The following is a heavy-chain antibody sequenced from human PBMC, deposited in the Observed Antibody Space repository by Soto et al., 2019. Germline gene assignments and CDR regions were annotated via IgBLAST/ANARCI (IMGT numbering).Heavy chain of an antibody. CDR2: IYYSGST. D-gene: IGHD3-10*02. CDR3: ARFVPGIDY. CDR1: GGSVSSSSYY. V-gene: IGHV4-39*01. J-gene: IGHJ4*02. Sequence: PSETLSLTCTVSGGSVSSSSYYWGWIRQPPGKGLEWIGSIYYSGSTYYNPSLKSRVTISVDTSKNQFSLKLSSVTAADTAVYYCARFVPGIDYWGQGTLVTVSS.